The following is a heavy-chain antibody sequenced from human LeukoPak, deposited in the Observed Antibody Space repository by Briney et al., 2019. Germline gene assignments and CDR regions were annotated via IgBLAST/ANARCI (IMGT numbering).Heavy chain of an antibody. V-gene: IGHV3-9*01. CDR3: TKDMGGTHTGRTMEV. CDR2: ITWNGIDI. J-gene: IGHJ6*02. Sequence: GGSLRLSCVTSGFTFENFVMHWVRQAPGKGLEWVSGITWNGIDIGYGDSVKGRFTISRDNARHSLYLQMNSLRPEDTALYYCTKDMGGTHTGRTMEVWGQGTTVTVSS. D-gene: IGHD3-16*01. CDR1: GFTFENFV.